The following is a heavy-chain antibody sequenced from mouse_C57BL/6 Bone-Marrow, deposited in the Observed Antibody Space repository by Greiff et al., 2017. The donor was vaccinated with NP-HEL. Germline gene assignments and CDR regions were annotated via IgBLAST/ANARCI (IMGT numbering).Heavy chain of an antibody. CDR1: GYTFTSYG. CDR2: IYPRSGNT. V-gene: IGHV1-81*01. J-gene: IGHJ2*01. Sequence: ESGAELARPGASVKLSCKASGYTFTSYGISWVKQRTGQGLEWIGEIYPRSGNTYYNEKFKGKATMTTDKSSSTAYMELRSLTSEDSAVYFCARWGLLRSDYWGQGTTLTVSS. D-gene: IGHD1-1*01. CDR3: ARWGLLRSDY.